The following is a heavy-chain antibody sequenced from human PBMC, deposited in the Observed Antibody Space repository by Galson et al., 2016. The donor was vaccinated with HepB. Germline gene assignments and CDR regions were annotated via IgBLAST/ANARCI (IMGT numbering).Heavy chain of an antibody. Sequence: SVKVSCKASRYTFTSYAMHWVRQAPGQRLEWMGWINAGNGNTKYSQKFQGRVTITRDTSASAAYMELSSLRSEATAVYYCAGRGIAVAGFDCWGQGTLVTVSS. J-gene: IGHJ4*02. CDR1: RYTFTSYA. CDR2: INAGNGNT. CDR3: AGRGIAVAGFDC. D-gene: IGHD6-19*01. V-gene: IGHV1-3*01.